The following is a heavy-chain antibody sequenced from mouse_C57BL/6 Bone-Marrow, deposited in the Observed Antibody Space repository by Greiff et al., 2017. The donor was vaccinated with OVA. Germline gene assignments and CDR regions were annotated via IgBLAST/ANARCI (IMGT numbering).Heavy chain of an antibody. CDR1: GFTFSSYG. D-gene: IGHD3-2*02. Sequence: EVQGVESGGDLVKPGGSLKLSCAASGFTFSSYGMSWVRQTPDKRLEWVATISSGGSYTYYPDSVKGRFTISRDNAKNTLYLQMSSLKSEDTAMYYCARDSSGYVWFAYWGQGTLVTVSA. V-gene: IGHV5-6*01. CDR2: ISSGGSYT. CDR3: ARDSSGYVWFAY. J-gene: IGHJ3*01.